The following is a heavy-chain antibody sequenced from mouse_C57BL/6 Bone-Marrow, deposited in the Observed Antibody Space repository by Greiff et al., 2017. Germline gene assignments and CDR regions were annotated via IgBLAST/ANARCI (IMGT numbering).Heavy chain of an antibody. CDR3: ARNQLRLRRYLDY. J-gene: IGHJ2*01. Sequence: QVQLQQSDAELVKPGASVKISCKVSGYTFTDHTIHWMKQRPEQGLEWIGYIYPRDGSTTYNEKFTGKATLTADKSSSTAYMQLNSLTSEDSAVYCCARNQLRLRRYLDYWGQGTTLTVSS. V-gene: IGHV1-78*01. CDR2: IYPRDGST. D-gene: IGHD3-2*02. CDR1: GYTFTDHT.